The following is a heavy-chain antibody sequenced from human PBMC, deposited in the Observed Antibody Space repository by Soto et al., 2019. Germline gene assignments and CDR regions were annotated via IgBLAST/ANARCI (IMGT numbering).Heavy chain of an antibody. CDR3: ARSVFP. Sequence: QVQLQESGPGLVKPSQTLSLTCTVSGGSISSGGYYWNWIRQHPGKGLERIGYIYYSGSTYYNPSLKRRVTLSVNTSTTLFSLKLSSVTAADTAVYYCARSVFPWGQGTLVTVSS. V-gene: IGHV4-31*03. J-gene: IGHJ5*02. CDR1: GGSISSGGYY. CDR2: IYYSGST.